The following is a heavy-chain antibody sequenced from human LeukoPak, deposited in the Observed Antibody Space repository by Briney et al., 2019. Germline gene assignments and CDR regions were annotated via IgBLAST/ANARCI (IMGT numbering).Heavy chain of an antibody. Sequence: GGSLRLSCAASGFTFSSYAMSWVRQAPGKGLEWVSAISGSGGSTYYADSVKGRFTISRDNSKNTLYLQMNSLRTDDTAVYYCCKDTPLTRAWALKYWGQGALVTVSS. D-gene: IGHD2-15*01. CDR1: GFTFSSYA. CDR3: CKDTPLTRAWALKY. CDR2: ISGSGGST. J-gene: IGHJ4*02. V-gene: IGHV3-23*01.